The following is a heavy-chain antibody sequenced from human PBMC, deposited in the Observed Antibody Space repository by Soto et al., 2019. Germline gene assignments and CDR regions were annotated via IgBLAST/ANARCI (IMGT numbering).Heavy chain of an antibody. CDR3: ARDRFLVWLLSSRRGMDV. Sequence: QVQLVESGGGVVQPGRSLRLSCAASGFTFSSYAMHWVRQAPGKGLEWVAVISYDGSNKYYADSVKGRFTISRDNSKNTLYLQMNSLRAEDTAVYYCARDRFLVWLLSSRRGMDVWGQGTKVTVSS. J-gene: IGHJ6*02. CDR1: GFTFSSYA. CDR2: ISYDGSNK. D-gene: IGHD3-3*01. V-gene: IGHV3-30-3*01.